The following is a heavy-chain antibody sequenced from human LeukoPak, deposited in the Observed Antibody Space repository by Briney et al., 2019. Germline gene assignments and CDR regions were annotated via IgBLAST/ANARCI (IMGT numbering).Heavy chain of an antibody. V-gene: IGHV4-34*01. CDR1: GGSFSGYY. J-gene: IGHJ4*02. Sequence: SETLSLTCAVYGGSFSGYYWSWIRQPPGKGPEWIGEINHSGSTNYNPSLKSRVTISVDTSKNQFSLKLSSVTAADTAVYYCARGYSSSWAGDQLDYWGQGTLVTVSS. CDR3: ARGYSSSWAGDQLDY. D-gene: IGHD6-13*01. CDR2: INHSGST.